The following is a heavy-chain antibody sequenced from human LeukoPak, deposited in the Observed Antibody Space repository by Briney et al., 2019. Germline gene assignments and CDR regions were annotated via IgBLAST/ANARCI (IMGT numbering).Heavy chain of an antibody. V-gene: IGHV3-21*04. Sequence: GGSLRLACAASGFTFSSYSMNWVRQAPGKGLEWVSSISSSSSYIYYADSVKGRFTISRDNSKNTLYLQMNSLRAEDTAVYYCAKGADDETYYDFWSGYLDYWGQGTLVTVSS. CDR2: ISSSSSYI. CDR1: GFTFSSYS. CDR3: AKGADDETYYDFWSGYLDY. J-gene: IGHJ4*02. D-gene: IGHD3-3*01.